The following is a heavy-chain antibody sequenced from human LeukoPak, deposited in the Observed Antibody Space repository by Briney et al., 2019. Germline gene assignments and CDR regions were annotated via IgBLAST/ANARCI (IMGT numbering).Heavy chain of an antibody. Sequence: GGSLRLSCAASGFAVSSNYMSWVRQAPGKGLEWVSYISSSGSTIYYADSVKGRFTISRDNAKNSLYLQMNSLRAEDTAVYYCARPITMVRGVSTLGYWGQGTLVTVSS. V-gene: IGHV3-11*01. D-gene: IGHD3-10*01. CDR2: ISSSGSTI. CDR3: ARPITMVRGVSTLGY. J-gene: IGHJ4*02. CDR1: GFAVSSNY.